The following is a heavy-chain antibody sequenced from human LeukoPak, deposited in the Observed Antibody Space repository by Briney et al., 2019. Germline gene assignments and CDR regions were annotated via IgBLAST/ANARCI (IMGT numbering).Heavy chain of an antibody. CDR1: GGSFSGYY. D-gene: IGHD3-10*01. V-gene: IGHV4-34*01. CDR3: ARRSGGGYYFDY. Sequence: PSETLSLTCAVYGGSFSGYYWSWIRQPPGKGLEWIGEINHSGSTNYNPSLKSRVSISVDSSKNQFSLKVSSVTAADTAVYYCARRSGGGYYFDYWGQGTLVTVSS. J-gene: IGHJ4*02. CDR2: INHSGST.